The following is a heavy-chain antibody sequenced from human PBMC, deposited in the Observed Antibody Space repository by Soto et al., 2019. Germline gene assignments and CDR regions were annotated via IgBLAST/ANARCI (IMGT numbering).Heavy chain of an antibody. CDR3: AREAQEWLCDY. V-gene: IGHV3-33*01. D-gene: IGHD6-19*01. CDR1: GFTFSSYG. J-gene: IGHJ4*02. CDR2: IWYDGSNK. Sequence: GGSLRLSCAASGFTFSSYGMHWVRQAPGKGLEWVAVIWYDGSNKYYADSVKGRFTISRDNSKNTLYLQMNSLRAEDTAVYYCAREAQEWLCDYWGQGTLVTVSS.